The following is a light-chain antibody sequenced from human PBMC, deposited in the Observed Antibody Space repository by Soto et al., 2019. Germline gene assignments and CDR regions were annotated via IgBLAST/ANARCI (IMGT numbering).Light chain of an antibody. Sequence: NFMLTQPHSVSESPGKTLSISCTRSSGSIANNYVQWYQQRPGSAPTTVIYENNQRLSGVPDRFSGSTDGSSNSASLTISGLQTEDEADYYCSSFTSRFTFVFGTGTKVTVL. CDR3: SSFTSRFTFV. J-gene: IGLJ1*01. CDR1: SGSIANNY. V-gene: IGLV6-57*04. CDR2: ENN.